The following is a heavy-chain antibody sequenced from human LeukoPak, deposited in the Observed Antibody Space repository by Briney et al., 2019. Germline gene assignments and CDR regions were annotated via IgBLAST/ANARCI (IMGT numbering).Heavy chain of an antibody. D-gene: IGHD3-16*02. V-gene: IGHV3-21*01. CDR3: ARHRTASDY. CDR1: GFTFSSYG. Sequence: GGTLRLSCAASGFTFSSYGMSWVRQAPGKGLEWVSSISSSSSYTYYADSVKGRFTISRDNGKNSLYLRMNSLRDEDTAVYYCARHRTASDYWGQGTLVTVSS. J-gene: IGHJ4*02. CDR2: ISSSSSYT.